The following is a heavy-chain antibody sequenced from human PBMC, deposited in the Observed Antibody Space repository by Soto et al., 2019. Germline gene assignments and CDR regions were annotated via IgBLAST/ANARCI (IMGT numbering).Heavy chain of an antibody. CDR1: GGSMDGYY. CDR3: ARSVATPGKNIDF. V-gene: IGHV4-4*09. J-gene: IGHJ4*01. D-gene: IGHD6-13*01. CDR2: IYFSGST. Sequence: SETLSLTCSVSGGSMDGYYCSWIRQTPGQGLEWLGYIYFSGSTRYNPSLKSRLTISLDKSKRQFSMSASSVTTADTAVYYCARSVATPGKNIDFGGHGTLVKVS.